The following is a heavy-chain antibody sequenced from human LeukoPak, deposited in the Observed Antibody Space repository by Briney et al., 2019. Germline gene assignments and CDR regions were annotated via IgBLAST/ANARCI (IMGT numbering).Heavy chain of an antibody. CDR1: GFTFDDYA. V-gene: IGHV3-9*01. CDR2: ISWNSGSI. D-gene: IGHD5-18*01. CDR3: AKGSGYSYGTIVDY. Sequence: PGGSLRLSCAASGFTFDDYAMRWVRQAPGKGLEWVSGISWNSGSIGYADSVKGRFTISRDNAKNSLYLQMNSLRAEDTALYYCAKGSGYSYGTIVDYWGQGTLVTVSS. J-gene: IGHJ4*02.